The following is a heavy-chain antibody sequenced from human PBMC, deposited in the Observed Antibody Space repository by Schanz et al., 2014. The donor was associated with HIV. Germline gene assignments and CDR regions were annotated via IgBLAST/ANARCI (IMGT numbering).Heavy chain of an antibody. D-gene: IGHD6-19*01. J-gene: IGHJ4*02. CDR1: GFPFSNFA. Sequence: EVQLLESGGDLIQPGGSLRLSCVASGFPFSNFAMSWVRQAPGKGLEWVSSISGSGVSTFYAGSVKGRFAISRDKSKNTLYLQMNSLRVEDTAVYYCAKMARSVAANTNFDYWGQGTLVTVSS. CDR3: AKMARSVAANTNFDY. V-gene: IGHV3-23*01. CDR2: ISGSGVST.